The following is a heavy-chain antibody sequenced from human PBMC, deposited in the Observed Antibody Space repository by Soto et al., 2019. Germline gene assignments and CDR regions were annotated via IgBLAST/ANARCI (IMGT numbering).Heavy chain of an antibody. Sequence: SETLSLTCTVSGGSISSYYWSWIRQPPGKGLEWIGYIYYSGSTNYNPSLKSRVTISVDTSKNQFSLKLSSVTAADTAVYYCATSATGPSWFDPWGQGTLVTVSS. CDR1: GGSISSYY. D-gene: IGHD1-1*01. CDR2: IYYSGST. CDR3: ATSATGPSWFDP. J-gene: IGHJ5*02. V-gene: IGHV4-59*01.